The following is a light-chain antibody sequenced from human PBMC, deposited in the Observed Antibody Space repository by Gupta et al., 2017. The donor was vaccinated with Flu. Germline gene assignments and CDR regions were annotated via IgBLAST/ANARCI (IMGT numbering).Light chain of an antibody. J-gene: IGKJ1*01. CDR1: QSVSTN. V-gene: IGKV3-15*01. Sequence: EVVLTQSPATLSVSPGERATLFCGASQSVSTNLAWYQQKPGQPPRLLISGASGMATGIHARCRGHGHGTNVNITISSRQSEDYEVYLCQQEDGGHPLDPFGHGTKLEIK. CDR3: QQEDGGHPLDP. CDR2: GAS.